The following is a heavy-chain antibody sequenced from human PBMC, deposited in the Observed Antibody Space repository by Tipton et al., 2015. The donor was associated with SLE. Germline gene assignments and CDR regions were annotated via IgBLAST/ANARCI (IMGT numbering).Heavy chain of an antibody. J-gene: IGHJ5*02. Sequence: TLSLTCTVSGGSISSHYWSWIRQPPGKGLEWIGYIYYSGSTNYNPSLKSRVTISVDTSKNQFSLKLSSVTAADTAVYYCATEWGSGWNWFDPWGQGTLVTVSS. D-gene: IGHD6-19*01. CDR3: ATEWGSGWNWFDP. CDR1: GGSISSHY. CDR2: IYYSGST. V-gene: IGHV4-59*11.